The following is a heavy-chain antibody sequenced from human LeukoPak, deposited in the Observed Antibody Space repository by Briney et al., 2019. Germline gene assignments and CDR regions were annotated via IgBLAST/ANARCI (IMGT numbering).Heavy chain of an antibody. Sequence: GGSLRLSCAASGFTVSSNYMSWVRQAPGKGLEWVSYISSSSSTIYYADSVKGRFTISRDNAKNSLYLQMNSLRAEDTAVYYCARDSFASDYRGQGTLVTVSS. CDR2: ISSSSSTI. CDR1: GFTVSSNY. J-gene: IGHJ4*02. CDR3: ARDSFASDY. V-gene: IGHV3-48*01. D-gene: IGHD3-16*01.